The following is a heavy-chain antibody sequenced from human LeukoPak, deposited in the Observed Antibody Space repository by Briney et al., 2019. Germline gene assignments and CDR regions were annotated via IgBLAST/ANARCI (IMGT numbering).Heavy chain of an antibody. CDR1: GFTFSSYG. J-gene: IGHJ4*02. D-gene: IGHD3-22*01. CDR3: AKDPYYYDSSGYFDY. V-gene: IGHV3-30*18. CDR2: ISYDGSNK. Sequence: GGSLRLSCAASGFTFSSYGMHWVRQAPGKGLEWVAVISYDGSNKYYADSVKGRFTISRDNSKNTLYLQMNSLRAEDTAVYYCAKDPYYYDSSGYFDYWGQGTLVTVSS.